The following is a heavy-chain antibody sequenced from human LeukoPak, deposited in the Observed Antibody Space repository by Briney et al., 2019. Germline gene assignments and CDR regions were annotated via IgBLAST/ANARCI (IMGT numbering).Heavy chain of an antibody. D-gene: IGHD4-17*01. CDR1: GFTVSSNY. CDR3: ARDDGDYFFDY. CDR2: IYSGGST. Sequence: GGSLRLSCAASGFTVSSNYMSWVRQPPGKGLEWVSVIYSGGSTYYADSVKGRFTISRDNSKNTLYLQMNSLRAEDTAVYYCARDDGDYFFDYWGQGTLVTVSS. V-gene: IGHV3-53*01. J-gene: IGHJ4*02.